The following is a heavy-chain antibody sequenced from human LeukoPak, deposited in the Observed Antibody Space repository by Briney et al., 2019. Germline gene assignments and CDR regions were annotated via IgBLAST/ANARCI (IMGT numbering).Heavy chain of an antibody. V-gene: IGHV3-33*08. Sequence: PGRSLRLSCAASGFTFSPYGMHWVRQAPGKGLEWVAVIWYDGSNKYYADSVKGRFTISRDNSKNTLYLQMNSLRAEDTAVYYCARGVVIYGMDVWGQGTTVTVSS. J-gene: IGHJ6*02. CDR1: GFTFSPYG. CDR3: ARGVVIYGMDV. CDR2: IWYDGSNK. D-gene: IGHD2-21*01.